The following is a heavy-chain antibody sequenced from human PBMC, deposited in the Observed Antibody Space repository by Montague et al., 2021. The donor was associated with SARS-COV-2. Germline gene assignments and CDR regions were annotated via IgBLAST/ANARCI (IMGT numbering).Heavy chain of an antibody. J-gene: IGHJ4*02. CDR3: VTSGKTAVAGQFDY. CDR2: IYEGDTT. CDR1: GGSIRGTNFY. D-gene: IGHD6-19*01. Sequence: SETLSLTCTVSGGSIRGTNFYWGWLRPSRGLGLEWIGYIYEGDTTNSXPSLKSPVAISLDTPNNPFALKITSLTVADTAIYYCVTSGKTAVAGQFDYWGPGTLVTVSS. V-gene: IGHV4-61*05.